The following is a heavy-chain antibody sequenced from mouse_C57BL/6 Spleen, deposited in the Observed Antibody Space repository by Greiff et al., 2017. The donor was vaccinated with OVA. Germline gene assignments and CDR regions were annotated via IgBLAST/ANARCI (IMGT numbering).Heavy chain of an antibody. Sequence: EVQLQQSGPELVKPGASVKISCKASGYSFTDYNMNWVKQSNGKSLEWIGVINPNYGTTSYNQKFKGKATLTVDQSSSTAYMQLNSLTSEDSAVYYCARSGDYGSSPYWYFDVWGTGTTVTVSS. CDR3: ARSGDYGSSPYWYFDV. D-gene: IGHD1-1*01. CDR2: INPNYGTT. J-gene: IGHJ1*03. V-gene: IGHV1-39*01. CDR1: GYSFTDYN.